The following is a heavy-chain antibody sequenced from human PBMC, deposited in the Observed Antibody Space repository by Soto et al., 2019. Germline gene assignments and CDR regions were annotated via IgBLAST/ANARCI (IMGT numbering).Heavy chain of an antibody. Sequence: QITLKESGPTLVKPTQTLTLTCTFSGFSLSTSGVGVGWIRQPPGKALEWLALIYWDADKRHSPSLNRRLTISKDTSKNQVVLTMTNMDPVDTATYYCAHKAWAWGMDVWGQGTTVTVSS. J-gene: IGHJ6*02. CDR3: AHKAWAWGMDV. CDR1: GFSLSTSGVG. D-gene: IGHD1-26*01. CDR2: IYWDADK. V-gene: IGHV2-5*02.